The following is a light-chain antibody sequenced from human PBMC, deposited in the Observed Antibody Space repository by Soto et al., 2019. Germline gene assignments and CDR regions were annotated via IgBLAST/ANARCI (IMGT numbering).Light chain of an antibody. J-gene: IGKJ1*01. V-gene: IGKV2-28*01. CDR3: MQSLQSPPT. CDR2: LGS. Sequence: DIVMTQSPLSLPVTPGEPASISCRSSQSLLHNNGYNYLDWYLQKPGQSPQLLIYLGSNRASGVPDRFSGSASGTDFTQKISRVEAEDIGIYYCMQSLQSPPTFGQGTKVEMK. CDR1: QSLLHNNGYNY.